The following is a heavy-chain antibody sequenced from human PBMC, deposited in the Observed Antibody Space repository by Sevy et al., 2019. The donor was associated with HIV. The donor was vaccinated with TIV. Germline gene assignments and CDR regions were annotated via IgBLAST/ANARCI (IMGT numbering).Heavy chain of an antibody. CDR2: ISGSGGST. Sequence: GGSLRLSCAASGFTFSSYAMSWVRQAPGKGLEWVSAISGSGGSTYYADSVKGRFTISIDNSKNTLYLQMNSLRAEDTAVYYCAKSPPRCSGGTCSFDYWGQGTLVTVSS. D-gene: IGHD2-15*01. V-gene: IGHV3-23*01. J-gene: IGHJ4*02. CDR3: AKSPPRCSGGTCSFDY. CDR1: GFTFSSYA.